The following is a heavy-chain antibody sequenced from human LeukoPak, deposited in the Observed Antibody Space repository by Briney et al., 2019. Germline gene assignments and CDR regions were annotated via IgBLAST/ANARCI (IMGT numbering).Heavy chain of an antibody. Sequence: GGSLRLSCAVSGFTFSSYAMSWVRQAPGKGLEWVSAISGSGGSTYYADSVKGRFTISRDNSKNTLYLQMNSLRAEDTAVYYCAKRSWSNRGFDYWGQGTLVTVSS. V-gene: IGHV3-23*01. CDR1: GFTFSSYA. CDR3: AKRSWSNRGFDY. CDR2: ISGSGGST. D-gene: IGHD1/OR15-1a*01. J-gene: IGHJ4*02.